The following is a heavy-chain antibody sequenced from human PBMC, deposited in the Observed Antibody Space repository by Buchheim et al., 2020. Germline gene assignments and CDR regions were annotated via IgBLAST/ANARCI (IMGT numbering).Heavy chain of an antibody. CDR2: IYRSGST. CDR1: GDSISSNYW. V-gene: IGHV4-4*02. J-gene: IGHJ4*02. D-gene: IGHD2-2*01. CDR3: ASILGGCSATSCYLLH. Sequence: QVQLQESGPGLVKPSGPLSLTCAVSGDSISSNYWWTWVRQPPGKGLEWIGEIYRSGSTNYNPSLKSRVIISLDKSKNEFSLRLTSATAADTAIYYCASILGGCSATSCYLLHWGQGTL.